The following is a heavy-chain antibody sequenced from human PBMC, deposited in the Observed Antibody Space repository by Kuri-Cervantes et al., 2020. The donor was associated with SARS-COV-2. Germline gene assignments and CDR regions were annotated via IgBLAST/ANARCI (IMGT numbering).Heavy chain of an antibody. D-gene: IGHD3-10*01. J-gene: IGHJ5*02. CDR1: GYSFTSYW. V-gene: IGHV5-51*01. Sequence: KVSCKGSGYSFTSYWIGWVRQMPGKGLEWMGIIYPGDSDTRYSPSFQGQVTISADKSISTAYLQWSSLKASDTAMYYCARLLTWFGGLSGWFDPWGQGTLVTVSS. CDR2: IYPGDSDT. CDR3: ARLLTWFGGLSGWFDP.